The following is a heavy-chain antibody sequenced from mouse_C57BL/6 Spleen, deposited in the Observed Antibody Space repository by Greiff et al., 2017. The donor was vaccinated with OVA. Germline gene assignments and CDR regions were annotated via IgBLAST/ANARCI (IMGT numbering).Heavy chain of an antibody. CDR3: ARNYFDY. V-gene: IGHV1-82*01. CDR2: IYPGDGDT. CDR1: GYAFSSSW. J-gene: IGHJ2*01. Sequence: QVQLKEPGPELVKPGASVKISCKASGYAFSSSWMNWVKQRPGQGLEWIGRIYPGDGDTNYNGKFKGKATLTADKSSSTAYMQLSSLTSEDSAVYSCARNYFDYWGQGTTLTVSS.